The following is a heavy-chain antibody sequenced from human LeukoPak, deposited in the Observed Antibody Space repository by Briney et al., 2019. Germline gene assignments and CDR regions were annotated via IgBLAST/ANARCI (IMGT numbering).Heavy chain of an antibody. V-gene: IGHV3-30*04. CDR3: ARERQDTVIHSGAFDI. J-gene: IGHJ3*02. D-gene: IGHD2-21*02. CDR2: IASDGSHT. Sequence: GRSLRLSCAASGFTFSNYFMHWVRQAPGKGREWVADIASDGSHTFYVESVKGRFTISRDNSKNTLYLQMNSLRAEDTAVYFCARERQDTVIHSGAFDIWGQGTMVTVSS. CDR1: GFTFSNYF.